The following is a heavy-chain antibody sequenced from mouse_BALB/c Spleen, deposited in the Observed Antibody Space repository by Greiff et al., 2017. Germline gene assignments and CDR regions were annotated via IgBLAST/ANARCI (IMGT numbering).Heavy chain of an antibody. D-gene: IGHD2-14*01. Sequence: VQLQQSGPELVKPGASVKISCKASGYTFTDYYMNWVKQSHGKSLEWIGLVNPNNGGTSYNQKFKGKATLTVDKSSSTAYMELRSLTSEDSAVYYCARYYRYGWFAYGGQGTLVTVSA. CDR3: ARYYRYGWFAY. CDR2: VNPNNGGT. V-gene: IGHV1-26*01. J-gene: IGHJ3*01. CDR1: GYTFTDYY.